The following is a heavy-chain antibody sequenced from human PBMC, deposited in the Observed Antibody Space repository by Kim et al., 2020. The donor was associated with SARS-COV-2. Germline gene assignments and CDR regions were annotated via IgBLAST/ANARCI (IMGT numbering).Heavy chain of an antibody. CDR3: ARCLSMVRGVIIRGCDY. J-gene: IGHJ4*02. Sequence: LKSRVTISGDTSKNQFSLKLSSVTAADTAVYYCARCLSMVRGVIIRGCDYWGQGTLVTVSS. D-gene: IGHD3-10*01. V-gene: IGHV4-59*01.